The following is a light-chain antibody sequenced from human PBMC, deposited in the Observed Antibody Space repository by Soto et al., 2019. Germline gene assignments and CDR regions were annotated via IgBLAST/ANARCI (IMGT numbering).Light chain of an antibody. CDR3: HQCAHSPLT. CDR1: QSVTKDY. V-gene: IGKV3-20*01. J-gene: IGKJ1*01. CDR2: DAL. Sequence: EIVLTQSPDTLSLSPGERATISCRASQSVTKDYLAWYQQKPGQAPRHLIADALNRATGVPDRFSGSGSGTDFTLTISRREPEDFAVYYCHQCAHSPLTFGQGTQVEIK.